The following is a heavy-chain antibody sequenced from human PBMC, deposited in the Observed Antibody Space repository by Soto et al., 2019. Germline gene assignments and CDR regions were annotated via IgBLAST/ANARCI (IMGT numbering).Heavy chain of an antibody. J-gene: IGHJ6*02. D-gene: IGHD4-17*01. CDR3: ARGSPDYGDYGRIYYYGMDV. CDR2: ISAYNGNT. CDR1: GYTFTSYG. V-gene: IGHV1-18*01. Sequence: EASVKVSCKASGYTFTSYGISWVRQAPGQGLEWMGWISAYNGNTNYAQKLQGRVTMTTDTSTSTAYMELRSLRSDDTAVYYCARGSPDYGDYGRIYYYGMDVWGQGTTVTVSS.